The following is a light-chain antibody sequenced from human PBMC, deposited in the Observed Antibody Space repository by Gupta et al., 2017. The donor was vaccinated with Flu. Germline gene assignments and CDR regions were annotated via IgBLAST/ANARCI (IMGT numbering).Light chain of an antibody. CDR1: QSISSTY. Sequence: GERATLSCRASQSISSTYLAWYQQKPGQAPRLLIYGASSRATDIPDRFRGSGSGTDFTLTIRRLEPEDFAVYYCQQYGSSTWTFGQGTKVESK. V-gene: IGKV3-20*01. J-gene: IGKJ1*01. CDR3: QQYGSSTWT. CDR2: GAS.